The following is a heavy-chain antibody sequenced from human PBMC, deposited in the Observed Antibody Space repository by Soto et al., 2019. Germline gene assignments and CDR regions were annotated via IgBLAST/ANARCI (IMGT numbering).Heavy chain of an antibody. CDR2: ISYDGSNK. V-gene: IGHV3-30*03. D-gene: IGHD6-19*01. CDR3: AIYSSGWYPLDY. CDR1: GFTFSSYG. Sequence: QVQLVESGGGVVQPGRSLRLSCAASGFTFSSYGMHWFRQAPGKGLEWVAVISYDGSNKYYADSVKGRFTISRDNSKNTLYLQMNSLRAEDTAVYYCAIYSSGWYPLDYWGQGTLVTVSS. J-gene: IGHJ4*02.